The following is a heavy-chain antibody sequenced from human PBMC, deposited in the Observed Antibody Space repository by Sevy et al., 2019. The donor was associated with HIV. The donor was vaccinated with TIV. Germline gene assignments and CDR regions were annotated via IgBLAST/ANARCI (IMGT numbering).Heavy chain of an antibody. CDR1: GFTFSNYF. CDR3: ARGDYYGSLYYFDY. D-gene: IGHD3-10*01. Sequence: GGSLRLSCAASGFTFSNYFINWVRQAPGKGLEWVSSISSGSSYIFYADSVKGRFTISRENAKNSVYLHMNSLGAEDTAVYYCARGDYYGSLYYFDYWGPGTLVTVSS. J-gene: IGHJ4*02. V-gene: IGHV3-21*01. CDR2: ISSGSSYI.